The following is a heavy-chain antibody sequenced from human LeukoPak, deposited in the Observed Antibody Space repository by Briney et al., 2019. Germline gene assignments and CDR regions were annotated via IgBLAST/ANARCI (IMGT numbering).Heavy chain of an antibody. CDR2: ISAYNGNT. CDR1: GYTFTSYG. Sequence: ASVKVSCKAPGYTFTSYGISWVRQAPGQGLEWMGWISAYNGNTNYAQKLQGRVTMTTDTSTSTAYMELRSLRSDDTAVYYCARDSEPWFGTDYYYMDVWGKGTTVTISS. CDR3: ARDSEPWFGTDYYYMDV. J-gene: IGHJ6*03. V-gene: IGHV1-18*01. D-gene: IGHD3-10*01.